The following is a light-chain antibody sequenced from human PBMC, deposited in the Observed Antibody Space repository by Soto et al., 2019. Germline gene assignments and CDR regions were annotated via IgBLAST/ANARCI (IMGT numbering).Light chain of an antibody. Sequence: QSVLTQPASVSGSPGQSITISCTGTSSDIGNFDHVSWFQQHPGRVPKLIIFEVNNRPSGVSHRFSGSKSGNTASLIISGLQTEDEADYYCNSFTSISTVLFGGGTKLTVL. CDR3: NSFTSISTVL. CDR2: EVN. V-gene: IGLV2-14*01. J-gene: IGLJ3*02. CDR1: SSDIGNFDH.